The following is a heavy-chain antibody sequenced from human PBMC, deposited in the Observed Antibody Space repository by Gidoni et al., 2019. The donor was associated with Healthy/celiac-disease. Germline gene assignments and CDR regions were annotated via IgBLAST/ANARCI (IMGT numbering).Heavy chain of an antibody. CDR3: ARGVGGSVLWD. CDR2: IYAGGST. V-gene: IGHV3-53*01. D-gene: IGHD3-10*01. CDR1: GFIVSDNY. J-gene: IGHJ4*02. Sequence: EVQLVESVGGLIQPGGSLRLSCAASGFIVSDNYMTWVRRAPGKGLELVSVIYAGGSTQYADSVKGRFTITRDNSKNTVSLQMNSLRAEDTAVYYCARGVGGSVLWDWGQGTLVTVSS.